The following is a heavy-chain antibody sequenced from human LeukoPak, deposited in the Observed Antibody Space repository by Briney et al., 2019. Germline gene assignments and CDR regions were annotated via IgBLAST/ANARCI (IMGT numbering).Heavy chain of an antibody. CDR3: AKELMGFDY. CDR2: VSGTGITT. V-gene: IGHV3-23*01. Sequence: PGGSLRLSCAASRFTFSSYAMSWVRQAPGKGLEWVSSVSGTGITTYYADSVKGRFTVSRDNSKDTVYLQMNSLRGEDTAVYYCAKELMGFDYWGQGSLVTVSS. J-gene: IGHJ4*02. D-gene: IGHD2-8*01. CDR1: RFTFSSYA.